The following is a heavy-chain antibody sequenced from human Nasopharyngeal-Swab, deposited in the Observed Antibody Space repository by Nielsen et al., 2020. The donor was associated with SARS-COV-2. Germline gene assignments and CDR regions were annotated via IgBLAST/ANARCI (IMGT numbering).Heavy chain of an antibody. Sequence: GEPLKISCAASGFTFSSYGMHWVRQAPGKGLEWVAVIWYDGSNKYYADSVKGRFAISRDNSKNTLYLQMNSLRAEDTAVYYCARDRHGWLRFWFDPWGQGTLGTVSS. V-gene: IGHV3-33*01. CDR1: GFTFSSYG. CDR3: ARDRHGWLRFWFDP. CDR2: IWYDGSNK. D-gene: IGHD5-12*01. J-gene: IGHJ5*02.